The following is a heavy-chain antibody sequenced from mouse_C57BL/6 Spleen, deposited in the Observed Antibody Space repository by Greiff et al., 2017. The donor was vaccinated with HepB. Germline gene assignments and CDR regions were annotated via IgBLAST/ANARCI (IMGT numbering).Heavy chain of an antibody. Sequence: VQLQQPGAELVKPGASVKLSCKASGYTFSSYWMHWVKQRPGQGLEWIGMIHPNSGSTNYNEKFKSKATLTVDKSSSTAYMQLSSLTSEDSAVYYCARSIPYYYGSRRDYFDYWGQGTTLTVSS. CDR3: ARSIPYYYGSRRDYFDY. V-gene: IGHV1-64*01. D-gene: IGHD1-1*01. J-gene: IGHJ2*01. CDR1: GYTFSSYW. CDR2: IHPNSGST.